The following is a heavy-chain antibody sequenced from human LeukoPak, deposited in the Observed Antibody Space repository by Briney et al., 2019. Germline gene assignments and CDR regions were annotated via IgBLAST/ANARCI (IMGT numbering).Heavy chain of an antibody. Sequence: PGGSLRLSCAASGFTFGDYYMSWIRQAPGKGLEWLSYISSRGTTIYYGDSVKGRFTISRDNSMNLLYLQMNSLRAGDTAVYYCARVPYDSSGYGVFDYWGQGTLVTVSS. CDR2: ISSRGTTI. J-gene: IGHJ4*02. V-gene: IGHV3-11*04. D-gene: IGHD3-22*01. CDR3: ARVPYDSSGYGVFDY. CDR1: GFTFGDYY.